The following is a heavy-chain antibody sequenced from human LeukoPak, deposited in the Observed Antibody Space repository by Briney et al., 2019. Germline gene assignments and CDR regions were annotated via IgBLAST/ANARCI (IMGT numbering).Heavy chain of an antibody. J-gene: IGHJ4*02. CDR3: ARDHRSGATDY. Sequence: ASVKVSCKASGYTFTDCYIHWVRQAPGQGLEWMGWINPNNGGTNYAQKFQGRVTMTRDTSISTAYMELNSLTSDDTAVYYCARDHRSGATDYWGQGTLVTVSS. V-gene: IGHV1-2*02. D-gene: IGHD3-10*01. CDR2: INPNNGGT. CDR1: GYTFTDCY.